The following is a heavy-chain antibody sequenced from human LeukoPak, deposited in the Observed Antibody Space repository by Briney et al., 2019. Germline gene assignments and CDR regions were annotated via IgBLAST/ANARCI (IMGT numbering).Heavy chain of an antibody. CDR3: ARTDHCGGDCYYFDY. V-gene: IGHV3-30*04. D-gene: IGHD2-21*02. CDR1: GFTFSSYA. J-gene: IGHJ4*02. Sequence: GGSLRLSCAASGFTFSSYAMHWVRQAPGKGLEWVAVISYDGSNKYYADSVKGRFTISRDNSKNTLYLQMNSLRTEDTAVYYCARTDHCGGDCYYFDYWGQGTLVTVSS. CDR2: ISYDGSNK.